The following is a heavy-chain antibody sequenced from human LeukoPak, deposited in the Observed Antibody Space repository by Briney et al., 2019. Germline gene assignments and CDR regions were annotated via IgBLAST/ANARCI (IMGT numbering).Heavy chain of an antibody. CDR2: ISAYNGDT. J-gene: IGHJ4*02. D-gene: IGHD4-17*01. CDR3: ATGDLPRGGDY. V-gene: IGHV1-18*04. Sequence: GASVKVSCKASGYTFTGYYMHWVRQAPGQGLEWMGWISAYNGDTNYAQKLQGRVTMTTDTSTSTAYMELRSLRSDDTAVYYCATGDLPRGGDYWGQGTLVTVSS. CDR1: GYTFTGYY.